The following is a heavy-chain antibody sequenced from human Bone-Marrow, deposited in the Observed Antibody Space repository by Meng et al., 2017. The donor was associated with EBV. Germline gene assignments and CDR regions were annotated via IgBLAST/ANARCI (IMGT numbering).Heavy chain of an antibody. V-gene: IGHV1-2*06. J-gene: IGHJ3*01. D-gene: IGHD5-12*01. CDR2: VNPYRDDT. Sequence: QEQLVQSGXEVKKXXXSVKVSCKASGYTFTAYYIDWVRQAPGQGLEWVGRVNPYRDDTDYAQKFRGRVTVTSDTSVNTAYLELSSLTPDDTAVYYCSALGGYGDPFDVWAQGTMVTVS. CDR1: GYTFTAYY. CDR3: SALGGYGDPFDV.